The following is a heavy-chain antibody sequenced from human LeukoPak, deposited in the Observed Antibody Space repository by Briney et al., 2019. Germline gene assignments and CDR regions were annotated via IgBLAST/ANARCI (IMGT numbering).Heavy chain of an antibody. V-gene: IGHV4-4*07. CDR1: GGSISSYY. D-gene: IGHD3-10*01. Sequence: SETLSLTCTVSGGSISSYYWSWIRQPAGKGLEWIGRIYTSGSTTYNPSLKSRVTMSVDTSKNQFSLKLSSVTAADTAVYYCARRWTINYGSGSYYKKYYFDYWGQGTLVTVSS. CDR2: IYTSGST. J-gene: IGHJ4*02. CDR3: ARRWTINYGSGSYYKKYYFDY.